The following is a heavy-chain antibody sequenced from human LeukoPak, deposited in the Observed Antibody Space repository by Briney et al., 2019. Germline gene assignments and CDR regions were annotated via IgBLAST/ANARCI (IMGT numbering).Heavy chain of an antibody. J-gene: IGHJ6*02. CDR3: ARDMSSSGWYLGYYYYGMDV. Sequence: GGSLRLSCAASGFTFSSYAMSWVRQAPGKGLEWVSAISGSGGSAYYADSVKGRFTISRDNSKNTLYLQMNSLRAEDTAVYYCARDMSSSGWYLGYYYYGMDVWGQGTTVTVSS. CDR2: ISGSGGSA. V-gene: IGHV3-23*01. CDR1: GFTFSSYA. D-gene: IGHD6-19*01.